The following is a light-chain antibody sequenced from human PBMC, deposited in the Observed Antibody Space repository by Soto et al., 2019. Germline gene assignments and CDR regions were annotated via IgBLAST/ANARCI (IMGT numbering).Light chain of an antibody. CDR1: RVKVVGYNY. J-gene: IGLJ1*01. CDR3: SSYTSSSTSIYV. CDR2: DVS. V-gene: IGLV2-14*01. Sequence: QSALIHPPPGFGFLGNPFPISCPETRVKVVGYNYVSWYQQHPGKAPKLMIYDVSNRPSGVSNRFSGSKSGNTASLTISGLQAEDEADYYCSSYTSSSTSIYVFGTGTKLTVL.